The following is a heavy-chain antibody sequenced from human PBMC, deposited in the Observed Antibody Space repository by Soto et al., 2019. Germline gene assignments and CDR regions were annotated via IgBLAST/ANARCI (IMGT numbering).Heavy chain of an antibody. CDR1: GYDFNVYD. CDR3: ARGGHGFWSGETYYYAMDV. CDR2: MTPKRETR. Sequence: QVHLVQSGAEVKKPGGSVKVSCTASGYDFNVYDIHWVRQSTGQGLGRMGGMTPKRETRGYAQKFQGRFTMTRDTSSSAVYMELSSLGSEGPAVYFCARGGHGFWSGETYYYAMDVWGQGTPVTVSS. D-gene: IGHD3-3*01. J-gene: IGHJ6*02. V-gene: IGHV1-8*01.